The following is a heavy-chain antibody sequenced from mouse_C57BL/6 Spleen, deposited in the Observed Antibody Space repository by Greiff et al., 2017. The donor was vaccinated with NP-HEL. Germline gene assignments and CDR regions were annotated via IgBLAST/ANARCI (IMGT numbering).Heavy chain of an antibody. J-gene: IGHJ4*01. Sequence: VQLQQPGAELVRPGTSVKLSCKASGYTFTSYWMRWVKQRPGQGLEWIGVIDPSDSYTNYNQKFKGKATLTVDTSSSTAYMQLSSLTSEDSAVYYCAAPYGNYNYYAMDYWGQGTSVTVSS. CDR1: GYTFTSYW. D-gene: IGHD2-1*01. CDR3: AAPYGNYNYYAMDY. V-gene: IGHV1-59*01. CDR2: IDPSDSYT.